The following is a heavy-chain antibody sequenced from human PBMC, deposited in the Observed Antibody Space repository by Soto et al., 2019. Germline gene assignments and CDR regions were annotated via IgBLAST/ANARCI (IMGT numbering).Heavy chain of an antibody. Sequence: GGSLRLSCAASGFIFSNYGMHWVRQAPGKGLEWVAAISNDGSNEYYADSVKGRFTISRDNSENTLYLQMNSLRPEDTAVYYCATELSSWLLGGYWGQGALVTVSS. V-gene: IGHV3-30*03. CDR2: ISNDGSNE. J-gene: IGHJ4*02. CDR3: ATELSSWLLGGY. CDR1: GFIFSNYG. D-gene: IGHD6-13*01.